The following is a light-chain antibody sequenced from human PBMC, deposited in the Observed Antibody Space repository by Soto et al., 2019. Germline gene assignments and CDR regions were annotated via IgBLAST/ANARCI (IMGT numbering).Light chain of an antibody. CDR3: AAWDDSLSAL. V-gene: IGLV1-47*01. CDR2: RNN. J-gene: IGLJ3*02. CDR1: SSNIGSNY. Sequence: QSVLTQPPSASGTPGQRVTISCSGSSSNIGSNYVYWYQQLPGTAPKLLIYRNNQRPSGVPERFSGSKSGTSASLAISELRSEDEADYYCAAWDDSLSALFGGGTQLTVL.